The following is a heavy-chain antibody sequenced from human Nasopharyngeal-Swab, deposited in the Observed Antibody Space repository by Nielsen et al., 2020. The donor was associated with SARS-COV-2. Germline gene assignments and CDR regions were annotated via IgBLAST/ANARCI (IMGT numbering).Heavy chain of an antibody. V-gene: IGHV3-30*04. Sequence: GGSLRLSCAASGFTFSSYAMYWVRQAPGKGLEWVAVISYDGSNKYYADSVKGRFTISRDNSKNTLYLQMDSLRAEDTAIYYCAKRRDSGSSGRYFDYWGQGTLVTVSS. J-gene: IGHJ4*02. CDR3: AKRRDSGSSGRYFDY. CDR2: ISYDGSNK. D-gene: IGHD6-6*01. CDR1: GFTFSSYA.